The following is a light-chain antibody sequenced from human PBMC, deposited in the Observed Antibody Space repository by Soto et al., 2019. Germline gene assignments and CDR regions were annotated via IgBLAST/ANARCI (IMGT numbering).Light chain of an antibody. CDR3: SSYTSSSTPVV. J-gene: IGLJ2*01. CDR2: DVT. CDR1: SSDVGDKNY. Sequence: QSALTQPASVSGSPGQSITISCTGTSSDVGDKNYVSWYQQHPGKAPKLMIYDVTNRPSGVSNRFSGSKSGNTASLTISGLQAEDEADYFCSSYTSSSTPVVFGGGTKLTVL. V-gene: IGLV2-14*03.